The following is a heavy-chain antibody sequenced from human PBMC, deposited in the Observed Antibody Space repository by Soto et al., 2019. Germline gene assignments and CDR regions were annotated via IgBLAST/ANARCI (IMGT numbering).Heavy chain of an antibody. CDR2: IIPIFGTA. J-gene: IGHJ4*02. CDR1: GYTFTSYG. Sequence: ASVKVSCKASGYTFTSYGISWVRQAPGQGLEWMGGIIPIFGTANYAQKFQGRVTITADESTSTAYMELSSLRSEDTAVYYCARASHYYDSSGPGDFDYWGQGTLVTVSS. D-gene: IGHD3-22*01. CDR3: ARASHYYDSSGPGDFDY. V-gene: IGHV1-69*13.